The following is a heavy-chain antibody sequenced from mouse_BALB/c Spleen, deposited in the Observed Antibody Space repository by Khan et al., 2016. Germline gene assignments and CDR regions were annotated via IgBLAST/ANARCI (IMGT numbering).Heavy chain of an antibody. CDR2: ISDGGSYT. CDR1: GFTFSDYY. V-gene: IGHV5-4*02. Sequence: EVELVESGGGLVKPGGSLKLSCAASGFTFSDYYMYWVRQTPEKRLEWVATISDGGSYTYYPDSVKGRFTISRDNAKNNLYLQMSSLKSEDTAMYYCASDVRWFAYWGQGTLVTVSA. J-gene: IGHJ3*01. CDR3: ASDVRWFAY.